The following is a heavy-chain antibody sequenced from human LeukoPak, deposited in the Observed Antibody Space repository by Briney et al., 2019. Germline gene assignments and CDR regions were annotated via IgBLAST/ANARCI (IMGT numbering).Heavy chain of an antibody. Sequence: GRSLRLSCAASGFTFSNYGMHWVRQAPGKGLEWVAVISYDGSNKYHADSVKGRFTISRDNSKNTLYLKRNSLRAEDTAVYCCTRRDVVYSSSGAVIAGWGEGTLVTVST. CDR1: GFTFSNYG. V-gene: IGHV3-30*03. CDR2: ISYDGSNK. CDR3: TRRDVVYSSSGAVIAG. D-gene: IGHD2-15*01. J-gene: IGHJ4*02.